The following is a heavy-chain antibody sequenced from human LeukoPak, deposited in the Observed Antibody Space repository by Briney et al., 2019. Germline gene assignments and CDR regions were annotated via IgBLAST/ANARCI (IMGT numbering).Heavy chain of an antibody. Sequence: GASVTVSFTASGYTFTIYGISWVRQAPGQGREWMGWISAYNGNTNYAQKLQGRVTMTTDTSTSTAYMELRSLRSDDTAVYYCARGLYSSSWYGAFDIWGQGTMVTVSS. V-gene: IGHV1-18*01. CDR3: ARGLYSSSWYGAFDI. J-gene: IGHJ3*02. CDR1: GYTFTIYG. CDR2: ISAYNGNT. D-gene: IGHD6-13*01.